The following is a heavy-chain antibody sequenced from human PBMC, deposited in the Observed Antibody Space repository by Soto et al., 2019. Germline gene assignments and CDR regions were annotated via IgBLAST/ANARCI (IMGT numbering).Heavy chain of an antibody. D-gene: IGHD3-3*01. Sequence: LSLTCTVSGGSISSYYWSRIRQPPGKGLEWIGYIYYSGSTSYNPSLKSRVTISVDTSKNQFSLKLSSVTAADTAVYYCARGGGPGVYYDFWSGYQRHGMDVWGQGTTVTVSS. J-gene: IGHJ6*02. CDR1: GGSISSYY. CDR2: IYYSGST. CDR3: ARGGGPGVYYDFWSGYQRHGMDV. V-gene: IGHV4-59*01.